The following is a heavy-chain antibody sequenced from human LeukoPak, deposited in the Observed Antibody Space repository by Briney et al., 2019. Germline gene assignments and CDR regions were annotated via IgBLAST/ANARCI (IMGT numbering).Heavy chain of an antibody. V-gene: IGHV4-59*12. D-gene: IGHD2-21*01. CDR2: IYYSGST. Sequence: SETLSLTCTVSGGSIRSYYWSWIRQPPGKGLEWIGYIYYSGSTYYNPSLKSRVTISVDTSKNQFSLKLSSVTAADTAVYYCASLLGGYYFDYWGQGTLVTVSS. CDR1: GGSIRSYY. J-gene: IGHJ4*02. CDR3: ASLLGGYYFDY.